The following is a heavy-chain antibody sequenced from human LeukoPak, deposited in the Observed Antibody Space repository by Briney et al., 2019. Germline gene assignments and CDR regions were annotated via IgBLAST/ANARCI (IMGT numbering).Heavy chain of an antibody. J-gene: IGHJ6*03. D-gene: IGHD5-12*01. Sequence: GGSLRLSCAASGFTFSSYSMNWVRQAPGKGLEWVSSISSSSSYIYYADSVKGRFTISRDNAKNSLYLQMNSLRAEDTAVYYCARPIYSGYDSIYYYYYMYVWGKGTTVTVSS. CDR3: ARPIYSGYDSIYYYYYMYV. V-gene: IGHV3-21*01. CDR1: GFTFSSYS. CDR2: ISSSSSYI.